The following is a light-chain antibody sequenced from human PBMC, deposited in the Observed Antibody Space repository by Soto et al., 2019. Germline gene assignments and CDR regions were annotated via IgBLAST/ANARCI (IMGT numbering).Light chain of an antibody. CDR2: AAS. J-gene: IGKJ1*01. CDR3: QQYNNWPV. V-gene: IGKV3-15*01. CDR1: QSISSSY. Sequence: IVLTQSPGTLSLSPGERATLSCRASQSISSSYLAWYQQKPGQAPRLLIYAASTRATGIPARFSGSGSGTEFTLTISSLQSEDFAVYYCQQYNNWPVFGQGTKVDIK.